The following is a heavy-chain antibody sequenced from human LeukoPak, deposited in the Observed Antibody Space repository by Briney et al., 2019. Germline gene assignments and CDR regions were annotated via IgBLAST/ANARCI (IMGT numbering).Heavy chain of an antibody. D-gene: IGHD2-2*02. J-gene: IGHJ4*02. CDR3: ARVGEYCSSTSCYTPPGAYFDY. CDR2: IYYSGST. V-gene: IGHV4-59*01. Sequence: SETLSLTCTVSGGSISSYYWSWIRQPPGKGLEWIGYIYYSGSTNYNPSLKSRVTISVNTSKNQFSLKLSSVTAADTAVYYCARVGEYCSSTSCYTPPGAYFDYWGQGTLVTVSS. CDR1: GGSISSYY.